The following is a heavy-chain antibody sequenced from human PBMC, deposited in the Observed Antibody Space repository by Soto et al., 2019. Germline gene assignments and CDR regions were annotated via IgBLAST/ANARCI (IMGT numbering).Heavy chain of an antibody. D-gene: IGHD4-17*01. CDR2: SSGSGGSA. CDR1: GFMFDDYA. J-gene: IGHJ4*02. CDR3: AKDPYDYGGGIFDY. V-gene: IGHV3-23*01. Sequence: GGSLRLSCEASGFMFDDYAMYWVRQAPGKGLEWVSVSSGSGGSAYYTDSVKGRFTISRDNSKNTLYLQMNSLRAEDTAVYYCAKDPYDYGGGIFDYWGQGTLVTVSS.